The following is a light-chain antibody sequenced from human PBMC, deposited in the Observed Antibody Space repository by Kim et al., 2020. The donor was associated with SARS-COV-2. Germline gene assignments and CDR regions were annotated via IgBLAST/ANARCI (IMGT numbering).Light chain of an antibody. CDR3: QQYGSSPAT. J-gene: IGKJ1*01. V-gene: IGKV3-20*01. CDR2: GAS. CDR1: QTVTSNY. Sequence: APGERATLSGRARQTVTSNYLAWYQQKPGQAPRLLIYGASSRATGIPDRFSGSGSGKDFTLTISRLEPEDFAVYYCQQYGSSPATFGQGTKVDIK.